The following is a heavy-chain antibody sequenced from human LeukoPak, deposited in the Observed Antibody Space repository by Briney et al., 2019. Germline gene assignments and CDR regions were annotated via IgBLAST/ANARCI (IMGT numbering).Heavy chain of an antibody. Sequence: GGSLRLSCAASGFTFSSYSMNWVRQAPGKGLEWVSYISSTSSYTNYADSVKGRFTISRDNAKNSLYLQMNSLRAEDTAVYYCARDRSVAVSTSTRGHWYFDLWGRGTLVTVSS. CDR1: GFTFSSYS. J-gene: IGHJ2*01. CDR2: ISSTSSYT. CDR3: ARDRSVAVSTSTRGHWYFDL. D-gene: IGHD2-2*01. V-gene: IGHV3-21*05.